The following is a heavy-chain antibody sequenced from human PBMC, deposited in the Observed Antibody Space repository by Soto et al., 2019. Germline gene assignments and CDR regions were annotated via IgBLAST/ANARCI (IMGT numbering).Heavy chain of an antibody. CDR1: GFTFDSPYSHA. CDR3: VSWVSAHFDY. V-gene: IGHV3-23*01. CDR2: ISSNGANT. D-gene: IGHD2-8*01. Sequence: GGSLRLSCAASGFTFDSPYSHAMSWVRQSPGKGPEWVSTISSNGANTHYAESVKGRFTISKDPSRNTVHLHMNSLRAEDTATYFCVSWVSAHFDYWGHGTPVTVSS. J-gene: IGHJ4*01.